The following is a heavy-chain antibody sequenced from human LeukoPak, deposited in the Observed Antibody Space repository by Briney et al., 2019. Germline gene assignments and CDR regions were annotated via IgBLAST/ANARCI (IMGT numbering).Heavy chain of an antibody. CDR2: IFHSGNS. D-gene: IGHD4-17*01. CDR1: SYSISSGSY. J-gene: IGHJ4*02. V-gene: IGHV4-38-2*01. CDR3: ARVTYVDDMLYQYFDY. Sequence: KPSETLSLTCAVSSYSISSGSYWGWIRQSPGKGLEWVGSIFHSGNSYYSPSLKSRLTMSVDTSKNQFSLKLTSVTAADTALYYCARVTYVDDMLYQYFDYWGQGILVTVSS.